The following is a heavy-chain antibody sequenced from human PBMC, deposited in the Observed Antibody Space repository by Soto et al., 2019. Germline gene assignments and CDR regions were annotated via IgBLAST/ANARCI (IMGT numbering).Heavy chain of an antibody. CDR2: IYHSGST. J-gene: IGHJ4*02. D-gene: IGHD6-19*01. CDR3: ASARVVGAMAADY. CDR1: GRSIRSGAYS. V-gene: IGHV4-30-2*01. Sequence: QLQLQESGSGLVKPSHTLSLTCAGSGRSIRSGAYSWSWIRQPPGKGLEWIGYIYHSGSTYYNPSLTRRVTIAVDTSGAQIAPELSSLATPATALYSCASARVVGAMAADYWGQGTLVTVSS.